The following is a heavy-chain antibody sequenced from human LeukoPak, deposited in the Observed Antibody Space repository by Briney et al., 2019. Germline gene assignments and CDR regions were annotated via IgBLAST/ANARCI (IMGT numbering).Heavy chain of an antibody. J-gene: IGHJ6*03. V-gene: IGHV3-11*01. D-gene: IGHD2-2*01. CDR3: AKMHCGTSCRGHYYYNMDV. Sequence: PGGSLRLSCAASGFTFSDYYMSWIRQAPGKGLEWVSYISSSGSTIYYADSVKGRFTISRDNAKNSLYLQMNSLRAEDTALYYCAKMHCGTSCRGHYYYNMDVWGKGTIVTVSS. CDR1: GFTFSDYY. CDR2: ISSSGSTI.